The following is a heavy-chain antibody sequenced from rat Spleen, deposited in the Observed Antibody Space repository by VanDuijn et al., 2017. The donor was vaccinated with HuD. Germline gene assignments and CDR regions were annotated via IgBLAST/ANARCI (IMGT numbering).Heavy chain of an antibody. J-gene: IGHJ2*01. Sequence: EVQLVESGGGLVQPGRSMKLSCAALGFTFSDYGMAWVLQAPTKGLEWVASISTGGGSTYYRDSVKGRFTISRDNAENTVYLQMNSLRSEDTATYYCARNYGGYSVAFDYWGQGVMVTVSS. CDR3: ARNYGGYSVAFDY. V-gene: IGHV5S13*01. D-gene: IGHD1-11*01. CDR2: ISTGGGST. CDR1: GFTFSDYG.